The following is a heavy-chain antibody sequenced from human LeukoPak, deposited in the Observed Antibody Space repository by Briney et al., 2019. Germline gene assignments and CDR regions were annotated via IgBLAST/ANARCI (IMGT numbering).Heavy chain of an antibody. CDR2: IYYSGST. D-gene: IGHD3-10*01. Sequence: NASETLSLTCTVSGGSISSYYWSWIRQPPGKGLEWIGYIYYSGSTNFNPSLKSRVTISVDTSKNQFSLKLSSVTAADTAVYYFARDMGDYWGQGTLVTVSS. CDR1: GGSISSYY. J-gene: IGHJ4*02. V-gene: IGHV4-59*01. CDR3: ARDMGDY.